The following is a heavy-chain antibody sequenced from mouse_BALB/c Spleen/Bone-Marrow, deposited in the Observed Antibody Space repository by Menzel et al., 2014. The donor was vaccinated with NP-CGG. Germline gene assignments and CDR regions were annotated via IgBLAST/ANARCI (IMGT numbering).Heavy chain of an antibody. V-gene: IGHV3-6*02. CDR1: GYSITSGYY. CDR2: ISYDGSN. D-gene: IGHD2-14*01. CDR3: ARHDYRYQGLAY. J-gene: IGHJ3*01. Sequence: ESGPGLVKPSQSLSLTCSVTGYSITSGYYWNWIRQFPGNKLEWLGYISYDGSNKNNPSLKNRISITRDTSKNQFFLKLNSVTTEDTATDDCARHDYRYQGLAYWGQGTLVTVSA.